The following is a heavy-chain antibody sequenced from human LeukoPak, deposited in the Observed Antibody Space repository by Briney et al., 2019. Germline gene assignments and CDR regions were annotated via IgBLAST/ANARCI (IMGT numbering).Heavy chain of an antibody. CDR1: GFTVSSNY. CDR2: IYSGGST. V-gene: IGHV3-53*01. Sequence: PGGSLRLSCAASGFTVSSNYMSWVRQAPGKGLEWVSVIYSGGSTYYADSVKGRFTISRDNSKNTLYLQMNSLRAEDTAVYYCARARTAGQRWLDPWGQGTLVTVSS. J-gene: IGHJ5*02. D-gene: IGHD6-13*01. CDR3: ARARTAGQRWLDP.